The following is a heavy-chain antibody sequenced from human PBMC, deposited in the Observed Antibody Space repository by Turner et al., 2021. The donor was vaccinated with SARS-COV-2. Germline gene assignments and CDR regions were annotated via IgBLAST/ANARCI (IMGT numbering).Heavy chain of an antibody. CDR1: GYTITGYY. Sequence: QVQLVQSGPVVKKPGASVKVSCKASGYTITGYYLSWVRQAPGQGLEWMGWINPNSGDTKYAQKFQGGDTMTRDTSINTAYMELNRLTSDDTAVYYCARASHWAYDYWGQGTLVTVSS. D-gene: IGHD7-27*01. V-gene: IGHV1-2*02. CDR3: ARASHWAYDY. CDR2: INPNSGDT. J-gene: IGHJ4*02.